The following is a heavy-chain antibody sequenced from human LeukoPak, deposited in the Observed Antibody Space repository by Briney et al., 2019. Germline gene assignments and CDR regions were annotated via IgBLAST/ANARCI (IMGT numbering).Heavy chain of an antibody. Sequence: ASVKVSCKASGFTFTDYFMHWVRQAPGQGLEWMGWINPNGGGTNYAQKFQGRVTMTRDTSISTAYMELSRLRSDDTAVYYGVRDPQKFDDWVQGTLVTVSS. V-gene: IGHV1-2*02. CDR3: VRDPQKFDD. CDR1: GFTFTDYF. J-gene: IGHJ4*02. CDR2: INPNGGGT.